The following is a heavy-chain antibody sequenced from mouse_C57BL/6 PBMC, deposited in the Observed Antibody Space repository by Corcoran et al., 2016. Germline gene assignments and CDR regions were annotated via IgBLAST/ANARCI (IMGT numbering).Heavy chain of an antibody. V-gene: IGHV8-8*01. CDR3: DRIEGGYYSNFAWFAY. J-gene: IGHJ3*01. CDR1: GFSLITFGMG. Sequence: QVTLKDSGPGILQPSQTLSLTCSFSGFSLITFGMGVGWSRQPSGKGLEWLAHIWWDADKYYNTALTRRLTIAKDTSKNQVFLKIANVDTADTATYYCDRIEGGYYSNFAWFAYCGQGTLVTVSA. CDR2: IWWDADK. D-gene: IGHD2-5*01.